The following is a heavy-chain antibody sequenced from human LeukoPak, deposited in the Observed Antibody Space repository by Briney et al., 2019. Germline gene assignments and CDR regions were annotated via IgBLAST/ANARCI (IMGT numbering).Heavy chain of an antibody. CDR2: IYPGDSDT. CDR3: ARLIVGSSSTGWFDP. J-gene: IGHJ5*02. D-gene: IGHD6-6*01. V-gene: IGHV5-51*01. CDR1: GYPFTSYW. Sequence: GEXLKISFQSSGYPFTSYWIGWVRQMPGKGMQWMGIIYPGDSDTTYSPSFQGQVTISADKSIKTTYLQWSSLKASDTAIYYCARLIVGSSSTGWFDPWGQGTLVTVSS.